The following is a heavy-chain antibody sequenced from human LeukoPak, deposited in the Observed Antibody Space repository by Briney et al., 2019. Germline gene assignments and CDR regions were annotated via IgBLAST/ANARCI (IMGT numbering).Heavy chain of an antibody. CDR3: AGDEAGYGGYGMDV. CDR2: IYYSGST. J-gene: IGHJ6*02. CDR1: GGSISSGGYY. D-gene: IGHD4/OR15-4a*01. V-gene: IGHV4-31*03. Sequence: SETLSLTCTVSGGSISSGGYYWSWIRQHPGRGLEWIGYIYYSGSTYYNPSLKSRVTISVDTSKNQFSLKLSSVTAADTAVYYCAGDEAGYGGYGMDVWGQGTTVTVSS.